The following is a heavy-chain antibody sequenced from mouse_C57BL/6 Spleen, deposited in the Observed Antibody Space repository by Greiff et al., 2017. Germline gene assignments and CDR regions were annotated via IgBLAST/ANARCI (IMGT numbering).Heavy chain of an antibody. D-gene: IGHD1-1*02. CDR1: GFTFSDYY. J-gene: IGHJ1*03. CDR2: INYDGSST. V-gene: IGHV5-16*01. CDR3: ARDWGVLWGFDV. Sequence: EVKVVESEGGLVQPGSSMKLSCTASGFTFSDYYMAWVRQVPEKGLEWVANINYDGSSTYYLDSLKSRFIISRDNAKNILYLQMSSLKSEDTATYYCARDWGVLWGFDVWGTGTTVTVSS.